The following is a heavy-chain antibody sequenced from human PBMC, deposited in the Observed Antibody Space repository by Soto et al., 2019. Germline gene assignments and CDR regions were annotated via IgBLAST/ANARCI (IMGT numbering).Heavy chain of an antibody. V-gene: IGHV3-30*18. CDR2: ISYDGRNK. CDR1: GFTFSSYG. CDR3: VKVGSSCWPYFYHMVI. D-gene: IGHD6-19*01. J-gene: IGHJ6*02. Sequence: GGSLRLSCAASGFTFSSYGMHWVRQAPGKGLEWVAVISYDGRNKYYADAVKGRFTISRDNSKNTLYLQMSSLRAEDTAVYYCVKVGSSCWPYFYHMVIWGPETTVTVSS.